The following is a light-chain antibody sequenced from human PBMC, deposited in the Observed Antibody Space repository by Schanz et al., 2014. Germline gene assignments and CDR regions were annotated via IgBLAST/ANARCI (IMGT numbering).Light chain of an antibody. J-gene: IGLJ3*02. CDR2: GNS. V-gene: IGLV1-40*01. CDR3: ATWDDIMSAWV. Sequence: QSVLTQPPSVSGAPGQRVTISCTGSSSNIGAGYDVHWYHQLPGTAPKLLIYGNSNRPSGVPDRFSVSKSGTSASLAITGLQAEDEADYYCATWDDIMSAWVFGGGTKLTVL. CDR1: SSNIGAGYD.